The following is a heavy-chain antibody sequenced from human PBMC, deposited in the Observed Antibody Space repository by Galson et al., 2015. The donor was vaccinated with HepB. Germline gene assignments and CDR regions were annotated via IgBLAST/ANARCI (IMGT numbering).Heavy chain of an antibody. Sequence: QSGAEVKKPGESLKISCKGSGYSFTSYWIGWVRQMPGKGLEWMGIIYPGDSDTRYSPSFQGQVTISADKSISTAYLQWSSLKASDTAMYYCARVAYGGWYVMEKKPGSYWYFDLWGRGTLVTVSS. J-gene: IGHJ2*01. CDR1: GYSFTSYW. V-gene: IGHV5-51*01. D-gene: IGHD6-19*01. CDR2: IYPGDSDT. CDR3: ARVAYGGWYVMEKKPGSYWYFDL.